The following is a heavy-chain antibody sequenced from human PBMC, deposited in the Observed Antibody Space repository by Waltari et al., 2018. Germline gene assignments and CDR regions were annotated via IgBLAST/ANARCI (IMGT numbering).Heavy chain of an antibody. V-gene: IGHV1-69*05. D-gene: IGHD3-3*01. Sequence: QVQLVQSGAEVKKPGSSVKVSCKASGGTFSSYAISWVRQAHGQGLEWMGGSIPIFGTANYAQKFQGRVTLTTDDSTSTAYMELSSLRSEDTAAYYCAGGASRGFGVVPNFDYWGQGTLVTVSS. CDR2: SIPIFGTA. CDR3: AGGASRGFGVVPNFDY. CDR1: GGTFSSYA. J-gene: IGHJ4*02.